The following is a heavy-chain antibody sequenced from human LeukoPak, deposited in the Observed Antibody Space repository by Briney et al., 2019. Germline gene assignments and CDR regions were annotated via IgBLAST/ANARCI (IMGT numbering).Heavy chain of an antibody. J-gene: IGHJ4*02. Sequence: GGSLRLSCAASGFTVSSNYMSWVRQAPGKGLEWVSVIYSGGSAYYADSVKGRFTISRDNSKNTLYLQMNSLRAEDTAVYYCARAFPYYYDSSGYYFDYWGQGTLVTVSS. D-gene: IGHD3-22*01. CDR3: ARAFPYYYDSSGYYFDY. V-gene: IGHV3-66*01. CDR1: GFTVSSNY. CDR2: IYSGGSA.